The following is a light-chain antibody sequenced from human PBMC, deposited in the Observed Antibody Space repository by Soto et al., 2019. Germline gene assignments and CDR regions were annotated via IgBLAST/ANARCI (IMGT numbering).Light chain of an antibody. CDR3: QQYGSVPLT. CDR1: QSVSRNY. CDR2: DAS. J-gene: IGKJ4*01. Sequence: EIVLTQSPGTLSLSPGERASLSCRASQSVSRNYVAWYQFKPGQTPRLLIYDASSRATDIPDRFSGSGSGADFTLTISRLEPEDFAVYFCQQYGSVPLTFGGGSKV. V-gene: IGKV3-20*01.